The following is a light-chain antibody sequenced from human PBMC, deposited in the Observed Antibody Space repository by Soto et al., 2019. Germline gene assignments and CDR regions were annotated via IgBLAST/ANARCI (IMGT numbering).Light chain of an antibody. J-gene: IGLJ2*01. CDR3: QSYDSSLSAVV. Sequence: QSVLTQPPSVSGAPGQRVTISCTGSSSNIGAGYGVHWYHQLPGKAPKLLIYDNNNRPSGVLDRFSGSKSGTSASLAITGLQTEDEADYYCQSYDSSLSAVVFGGGTKLNVL. CDR2: DNN. V-gene: IGLV1-40*01. CDR1: SSNIGAGYG.